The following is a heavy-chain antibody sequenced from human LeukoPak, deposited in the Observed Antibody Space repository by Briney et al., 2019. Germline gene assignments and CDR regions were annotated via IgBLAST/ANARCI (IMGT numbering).Heavy chain of an antibody. Sequence: GGSLRLSCAASGFTFSSYAMRWVRQAPGKGLEWVAVISYDGSNKYYADSVKGRFTISRDNSKNTLYLQMNSLRAEDTALYYCAKDIGGSAFDSWGQGTLVTVSS. CDR2: ISYDGSNK. J-gene: IGHJ4*02. CDR1: GFTFSSYA. D-gene: IGHD1-26*01. CDR3: AKDIGGSAFDS. V-gene: IGHV3-30*04.